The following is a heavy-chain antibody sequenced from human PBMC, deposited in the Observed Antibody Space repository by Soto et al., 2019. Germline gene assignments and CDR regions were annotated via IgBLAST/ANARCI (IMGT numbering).Heavy chain of an antibody. J-gene: IGHJ6*02. Sequence: XGSLRLASAASGFPFSNAGMSCVRHAPGKGLEWVGRIKSKTDGGTTDYAAPVKGRFTISRDDSKNTLYLQMNSLKTEDTAVYYCTKEGGYSIMDVWGQGTTVTVSS. V-gene: IGHV3-15*01. CDR2: IKSKTDGGTT. D-gene: IGHD5-18*01. CDR1: GFPFSNAG. CDR3: TKEGGYSIMDV.